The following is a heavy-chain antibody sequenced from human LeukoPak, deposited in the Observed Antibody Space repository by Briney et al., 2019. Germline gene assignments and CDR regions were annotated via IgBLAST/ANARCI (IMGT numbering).Heavy chain of an antibody. CDR1: GFTFSHYS. CDR2: ISSGSNYI. CDR3: ARDGSGSYWLTY. V-gene: IGHV3-21*01. Sequence: PGGSLRLSCAASGFTFSHYSMNWVRQAPGKGLEWVSSISSGSNYIYYADSVKGRFTISRDNAKNSVYLQMNSLRDEDTAVYYCARDGSGSYWLTYWGQGTLVTVSS. J-gene: IGHJ4*02. D-gene: IGHD3-10*01.